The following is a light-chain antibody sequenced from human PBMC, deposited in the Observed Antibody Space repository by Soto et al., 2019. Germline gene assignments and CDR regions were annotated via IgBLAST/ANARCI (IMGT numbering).Light chain of an antibody. CDR1: QGIGTA. V-gene: IGKV1D-13*01. J-gene: IGKJ3*01. CDR3: QQFDDYPVT. Sequence: IQFTQAPTSTSASVGASVTLPXRASQGIGTAVAWDQQTPVSAPXLXXYXASTLASGVQSRFSGSRSGTDFTLTVSSLQPEDLATYYCQQFDDYPVTFGLGTKVDI. CDR2: XAS.